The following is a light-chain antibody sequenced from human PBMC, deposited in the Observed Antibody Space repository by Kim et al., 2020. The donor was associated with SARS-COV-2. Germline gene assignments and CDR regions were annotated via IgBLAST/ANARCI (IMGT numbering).Light chain of an antibody. J-gene: IGLJ2*01. CDR2: GKN. Sequence: GQTVRITCQGDSHRSYYASWYQQKPGQAPVLVIYGKNNRPSGIPDRFSGSSSGNTASLTITGAQAEDEADYYCNSRDSSGNHLGVVFGGGTQLTVL. V-gene: IGLV3-19*01. CDR3: NSRDSSGNHLGVV. CDR1: SHRSYY.